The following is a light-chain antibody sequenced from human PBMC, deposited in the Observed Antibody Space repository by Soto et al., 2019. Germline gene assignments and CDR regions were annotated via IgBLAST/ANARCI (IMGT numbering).Light chain of an antibody. CDR2: GAS. Sequence: EIVLTQSPGTLSLSPGERATLSCRASQSVSSSYLAWYQQKPGQAPRLLIYGASSRATGIQDRFSGSGSGTDFTLTISRQEPEDFAVYYCHQYDSSPLTFGGGTKVEIK. CDR1: QSVSSSY. CDR3: HQYDSSPLT. J-gene: IGKJ4*01. V-gene: IGKV3-20*01.